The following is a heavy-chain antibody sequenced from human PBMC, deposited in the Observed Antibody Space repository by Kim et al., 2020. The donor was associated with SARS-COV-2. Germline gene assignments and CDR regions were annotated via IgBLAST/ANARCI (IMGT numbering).Heavy chain of an antibody. J-gene: IGHJ5*02. Sequence: ASVKVSCKVSGYTLTELFMHWVRQAPGKGLEWMGGFDPEDGETIYAQKFQGRVTMTKETSTDTAYMELSSRRSEDTAVYYCATGPPIQFGWFDPWGQGTLVTVSS. D-gene: IGHD5-18*01. CDR2: FDPEDGET. CDR3: ATGPPIQFGWFDP. CDR1: GYTLTELF. V-gene: IGHV1-24*01.